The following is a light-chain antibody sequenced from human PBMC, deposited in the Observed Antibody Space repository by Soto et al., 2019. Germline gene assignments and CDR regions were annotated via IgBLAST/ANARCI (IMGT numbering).Light chain of an antibody. CDR1: QTVGTTY. CDR2: GSS. Sequence: EVVLAQSPGTLSLSPGERASLSCRASQTVGTTYLAWYQHKPGQAPRLLIYGSSTRATGIPDRFSGSRSGTDFTLTISRQEPEDFAVYFCQLYGSSRWTFGQGTKVDIK. V-gene: IGKV3-20*01. CDR3: QLYGSSRWT. J-gene: IGKJ1*01.